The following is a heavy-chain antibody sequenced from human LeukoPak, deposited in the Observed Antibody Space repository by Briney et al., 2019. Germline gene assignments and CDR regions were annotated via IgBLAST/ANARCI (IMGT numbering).Heavy chain of an antibody. CDR1: GYTFTSYY. V-gene: IGHV1-46*01. CDR3: ARDMGTAAATNY. J-gene: IGHJ4*02. CDR2: INPSGGST. Sequence: ASVKVSCKASGYTFTSYYMHWVRQAPGQGLEWMGIINPSGGSTSYAQKFQGRVTMTRETSTSTVYMELSSLRSEDTAVYYCARDMGTAAATNYWSQGTLVTVSS. D-gene: IGHD6-13*01.